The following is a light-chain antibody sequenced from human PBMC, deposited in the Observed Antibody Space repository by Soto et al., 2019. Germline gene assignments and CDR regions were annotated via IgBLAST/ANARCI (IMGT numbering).Light chain of an antibody. Sequence: QSVLTQPASVSGSPGQSITISCTGTSSDVGGYNYVSWYQQQSGKAPKLMIHEVSNRPSGVSNRFSGSKSGNTASLTVSGLQAEDEADYYCSSYAGRDTYVVFGGGTKVTVL. V-gene: IGLV2-14*01. CDR3: SSYAGRDTYVV. CDR2: EVS. J-gene: IGLJ2*01. CDR1: SSDVGGYNY.